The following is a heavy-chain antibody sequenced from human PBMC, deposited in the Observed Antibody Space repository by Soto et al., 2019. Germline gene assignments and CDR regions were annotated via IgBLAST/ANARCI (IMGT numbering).Heavy chain of an antibody. V-gene: IGHV1-69*01. CDR2: IIPIFGTA. Sequence: QVPLVQSGAEVKKPGSSVKVSCKASGGTFSSYAISWVRQAPGQGLEWMGGIIPIFGTANYAQKFQGRVTITADESTRTPYMDLGSRRSGDTAVYYCERDHYYDSRGCGGYGGQGTLVTLPP. D-gene: IGHD3-22*01. CDR3: ERDHYYDSRGCGGY. J-gene: IGHJ4*02. CDR1: GGTFSSYA.